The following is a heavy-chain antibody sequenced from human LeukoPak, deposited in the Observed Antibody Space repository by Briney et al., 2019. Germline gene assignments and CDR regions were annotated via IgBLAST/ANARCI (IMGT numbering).Heavy chain of an antibody. Sequence: SETLSLTCTVSGGSISSYYWSWIRQPPGKGLEWIGSIYYSGYTYYNPSLESRVTISVDTSKNQFSLKLSSVTAADTAIYYCAKHYMGSSYNRGLDYWGQGTLVTVSS. CDR3: AKHYMGSSYNRGLDY. D-gene: IGHD3-10*01. J-gene: IGHJ4*02. CDR2: IYYSGYT. V-gene: IGHV4-59*05. CDR1: GGSISSYY.